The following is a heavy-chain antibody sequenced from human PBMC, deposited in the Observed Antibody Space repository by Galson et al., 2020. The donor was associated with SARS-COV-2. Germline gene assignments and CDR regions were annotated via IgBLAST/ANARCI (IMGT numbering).Heavy chain of an antibody. D-gene: IGHD1-26*01. V-gene: IGHV3-48*03. CDR2: ISSSGSTI. Sequence: TGGSLRLSCAASGFTFSSYEMNWVRQAPGKGLEWVSYISSSGSTIYYADSVKGRFTISRDNAKNSLYLQMNSLRAEDTAVYYCARDLQGAKGYWGQGTLVTVSS. CDR3: ARDLQGAKGY. CDR1: GFTFSSYE. J-gene: IGHJ4*02.